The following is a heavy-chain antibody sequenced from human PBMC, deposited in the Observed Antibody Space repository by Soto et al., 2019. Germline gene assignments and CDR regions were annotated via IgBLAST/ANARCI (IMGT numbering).Heavy chain of an antibody. CDR2: ISSHGGST. CDR3: VKDFAFYSSSGFNWFDP. D-gene: IGHD6-13*01. CDR1: GFTFSSYA. J-gene: IGHJ5*02. Sequence: PGGSLRLSCSASGFTFSSYAMHWVRQAPGKGLEYVSAISSHGGSTYYADSVKGRFTISRDNSKNTLYLQMSSLRAEDTAVYYCVKDFAFYSSSGFNWFDPWGQGTLVTVSS. V-gene: IGHV3-64D*06.